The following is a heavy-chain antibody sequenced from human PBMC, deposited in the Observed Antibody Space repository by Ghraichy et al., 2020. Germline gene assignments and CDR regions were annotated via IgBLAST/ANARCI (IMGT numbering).Heavy chain of an antibody. J-gene: IGHJ5*02. CDR1: GFTFDDYA. D-gene: IGHD2-2*02. CDR2: MSWNSGSI. Sequence: GGSLRLSCAASGFTFDDYAMHWVRQAPGKGLEWVSGMSWNSGSIGYADSVKGRFTISRDNAKNSLYLQMNSLRAEDTALYYCAKDQLGLLDCSSTSCYIQGGFDPWGQGTLVTVSS. V-gene: IGHV3-9*01. CDR3: AKDQLGLLDCSSTSCYIQGGFDP.